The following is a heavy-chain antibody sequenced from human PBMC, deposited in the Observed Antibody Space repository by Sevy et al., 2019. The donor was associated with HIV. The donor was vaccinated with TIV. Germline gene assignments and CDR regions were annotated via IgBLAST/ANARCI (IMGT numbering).Heavy chain of an antibody. CDR2: IYYSGSA. CDR3: GVQIATAGQYYFDY. Sequence: SETLSLTCTVSGGSISSSRYYWGWIRQPPGKGLEWIGSIYYSGSAYYKSSLKSRVTISVDTSKNQFSLKLGSVTAADTAVYYCGVQIATAGQYYFDYWGQGTLVTVSS. CDR1: GGSISSSRYY. J-gene: IGHJ4*02. V-gene: IGHV4-39*01. D-gene: IGHD6-13*01.